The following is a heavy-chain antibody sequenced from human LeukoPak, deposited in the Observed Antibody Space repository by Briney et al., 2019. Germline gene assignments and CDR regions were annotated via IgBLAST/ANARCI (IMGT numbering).Heavy chain of an antibody. Sequence: GGSLRLSCAASGFTFSSYGMHWVRQAPGKGLEWVAVISYDGSNKYYADSVKGRFTISRDNSKNTLYLQMNSLRAEDTAVYYCAKAWGTVDTAMNPYYYYGMDIWGQGTTVTVSS. V-gene: IGHV3-30*18. CDR1: GFTFSSYG. D-gene: IGHD5-18*01. J-gene: IGHJ6*02. CDR2: ISYDGSNK. CDR3: AKAWGTVDTAMNPYYYYGMDI.